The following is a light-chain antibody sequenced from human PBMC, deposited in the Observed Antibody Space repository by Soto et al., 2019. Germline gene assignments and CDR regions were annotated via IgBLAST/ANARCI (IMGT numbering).Light chain of an antibody. CDR3: RQRRSWPIT. Sequence: EIVLTQSPATLSLSPGERATLSCRATQSVSSYLAWYQQKPGQAPRLLIYDASNRATGIPARFSGSGSGTDFTLTISSLEPEDFAAYYCRQRRSWPITFGQGTRLEIK. CDR2: DAS. CDR1: QSVSSY. J-gene: IGKJ5*01. V-gene: IGKV3-11*01.